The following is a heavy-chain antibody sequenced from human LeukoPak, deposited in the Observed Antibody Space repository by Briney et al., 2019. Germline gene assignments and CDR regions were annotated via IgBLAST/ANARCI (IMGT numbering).Heavy chain of an antibody. CDR1: GFTFSNAW. D-gene: IGHD2-2*02. J-gene: IGHJ4*02. CDR2: IKSKTDGGTT. Sequence: GGSLRLSCAASGFTFSNAWMSWVRQAPGKGLEWVGRIKSKTDGGTTDCAAPVKGRFTISRDDSKNTLYLQMNSLKTEDTAVYYCTTGSVVVPAAIEGGQGTLVTVSS. V-gene: IGHV3-15*01. CDR3: TTGSVVVPAAIE.